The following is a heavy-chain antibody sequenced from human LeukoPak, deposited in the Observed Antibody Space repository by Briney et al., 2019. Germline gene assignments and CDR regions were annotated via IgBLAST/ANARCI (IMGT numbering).Heavy chain of an antibody. CDR1: GFTFSNYG. CDR3: AREYSSTWYAGRGLFDY. J-gene: IGHJ4*02. V-gene: IGHV3-48*03. CDR2: ISSSGSTT. D-gene: IGHD6-13*01. Sequence: GGSLRLSCAASGFTFSNYGMNWVRQAPGKGLEWLSYISSSGSTTNYADSVKGRVTISRDNAKNSLYLQMNSLRAEDTAIYYCAREYSSTWYAGRGLFDYWGQGTLVTVSS.